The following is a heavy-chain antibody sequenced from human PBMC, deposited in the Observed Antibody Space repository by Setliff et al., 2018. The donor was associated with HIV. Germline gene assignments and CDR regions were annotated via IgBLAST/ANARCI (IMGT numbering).Heavy chain of an antibody. CDR2: VSSRGDT. Sequence: SETLSLTCAVYGGSFSAYYWSWIRQPAGKGLEWIGRVSSRGDTNYNPSLKSRVTMSVDTSKNQFSLKLTSVTASDTAVYYCARAAAGNTGPFDLWGQGSPVTVSS. CDR3: ARAAAGNTGPFDL. J-gene: IGHJ4*02. CDR1: GGSFSAYY. D-gene: IGHD4-17*01. V-gene: IGHV4-59*10.